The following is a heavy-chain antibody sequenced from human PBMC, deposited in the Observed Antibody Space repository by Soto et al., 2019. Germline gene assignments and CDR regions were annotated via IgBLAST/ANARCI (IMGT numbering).Heavy chain of an antibody. J-gene: IGHJ2*01. V-gene: IGHV3-33*01. CDR2: IWNDGSNK. D-gene: IGHD3-10*01. CDR1: GFTFSSHG. Sequence: QVQLVESGGGVVQPGRSLRLSCAASGFTFSSHGIHWVRQAPGKGLEWVAVIWNDGSNKYYVDSVKGRFSISRDNSKNTLYLQMNSLRVEDTAVYYCARDAGSWIWYFDLWGRGTLVTVSS. CDR3: ARDAGSWIWYFDL.